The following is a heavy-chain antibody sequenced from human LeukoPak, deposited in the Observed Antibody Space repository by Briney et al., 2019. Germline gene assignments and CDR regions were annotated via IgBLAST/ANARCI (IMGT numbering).Heavy chain of an antibody. J-gene: IGHJ4*02. V-gene: IGHV1-18*01. Sequence: ASVKVSCKTSGYTFSSYGISWVRQAPGQGLEWMGWISTYNGNTNYARKFQGRVTMTTDTTTNTAYMELRSLRSDDTAVYYCARRIQTGYDSSAYYFPLYYFDYWGQGTLVTVSS. CDR3: ARRIQTGYDSSAYYFPLYYFDY. CDR1: GYTFSSYG. CDR2: ISTYNGNT. D-gene: IGHD3-22*01.